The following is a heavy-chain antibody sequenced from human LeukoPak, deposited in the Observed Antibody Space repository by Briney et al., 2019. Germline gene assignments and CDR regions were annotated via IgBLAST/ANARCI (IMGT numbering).Heavy chain of an antibody. CDR2: INHNAETI. V-gene: IGHV3-48*02. CDR1: GFTFSSYV. Sequence: AGGSLRLFCAASGFTFSSYVMSWVRQAPGKGLEWVSYINHNAETIYYADSVKGRFTISRDNAKNVLYLQMNRLGDGDTAVYYCARDSDWAFDNWGQGTLVTVSS. D-gene: IGHD2-21*02. CDR3: ARDSDWAFDN. J-gene: IGHJ4*02.